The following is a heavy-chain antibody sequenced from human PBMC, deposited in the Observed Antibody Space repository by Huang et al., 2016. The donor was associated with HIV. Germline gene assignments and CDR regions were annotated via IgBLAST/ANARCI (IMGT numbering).Heavy chain of an antibody. V-gene: IGHV5-51*01. D-gene: IGHD3-22*01. J-gene: IGHJ4*02. CDR1: GFSFTNYW. CDR2: IYPGDSDT. Sequence: EVQLAQSGPEVKKPGESLKISCKGSGFSFTNYWIGWVRQLPGKGLEWMVIIYPGDSDTKDIPSFQGQVTISADKSISTAYLQWSSLKASDTAMYYCVRSTSGYYYRTDYWGQGTLVTVSS. CDR3: VRSTSGYYYRTDY.